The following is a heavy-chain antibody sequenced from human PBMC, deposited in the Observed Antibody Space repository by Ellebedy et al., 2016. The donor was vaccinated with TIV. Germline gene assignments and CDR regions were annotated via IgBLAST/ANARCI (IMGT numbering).Heavy chain of an antibody. CDR1: GYTFTNFY. Sequence: AASVKVSCKASGYTFTNFYIHWARQAPGQGLQWMGVINPSDGRTGGSTSYPQKFQGRLTMTRDTSTSTVYMELSSLRSEDTAVYYCARLGAALTFTTVTSSYYGLDVWGQGTTVTVSS. CDR3: ARLGAALTFTTVTSSYYGLDV. CDR2: INPSDGRTGGST. V-gene: IGHV1-46*01. D-gene: IGHD4-17*01. J-gene: IGHJ6*02.